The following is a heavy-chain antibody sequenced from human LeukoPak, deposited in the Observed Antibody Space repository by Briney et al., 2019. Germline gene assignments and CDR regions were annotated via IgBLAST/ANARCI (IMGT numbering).Heavy chain of an antibody. J-gene: IGHJ4*02. V-gene: IGHV3-30*02. CDR2: IRHGGSNK. CDR3: AKDSYGPDN. D-gene: IGHD4-17*01. Sequence: GGSLRLSCAASGFTFRDFGMEWVRQAPGKGLEWLAFIRHGGSNKYYSDSVKGRFTISRDNSKNTLDLQMNSLRDEDTAMYYCAKDSYGPDNWGQGTLVTVSS. CDR1: GFTFRDFG.